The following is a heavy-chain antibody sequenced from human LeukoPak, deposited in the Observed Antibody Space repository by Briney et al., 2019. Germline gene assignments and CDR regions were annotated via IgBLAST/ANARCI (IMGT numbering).Heavy chain of an antibody. Sequence: GGSLRLSCAASGFIFSSYSMNWGRQAPGRGLEWLSYISSGSGTIYYADSVKGRFTISRDNAKNSVYLQMNSLRDEDTAVYYCARGGNIDFWGQGTLVTVSS. J-gene: IGHJ4*02. CDR2: ISSGSGTI. CDR3: ARGGNIDF. D-gene: IGHD3-10*01. CDR1: GFIFSSYS. V-gene: IGHV3-48*02.